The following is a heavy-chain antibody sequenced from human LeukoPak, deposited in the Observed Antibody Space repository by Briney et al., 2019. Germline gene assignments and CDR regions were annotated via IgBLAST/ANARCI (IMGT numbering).Heavy chain of an antibody. CDR3: SRTSGDTIFGDIDY. D-gene: IGHD3-3*01. V-gene: IGHV4-59*01. CDR1: GVSISSYY. J-gene: IGHJ4*01. CDR2: IYYSGST. Sequence: SETLSLTGTVSGVSISSYYWSWIRQAPGKGLVWSGYIYYSGSTNYNPSLKTRVTLSVDTSKNQFSLKLRSVTSSDPAMYYCSRTSGDTIFGDIDYWGQGTLVTVSS.